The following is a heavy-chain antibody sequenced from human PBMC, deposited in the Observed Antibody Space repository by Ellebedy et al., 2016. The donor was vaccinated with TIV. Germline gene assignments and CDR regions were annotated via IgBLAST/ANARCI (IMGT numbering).Heavy chain of an antibody. D-gene: IGHD6-19*01. CDR3: ARTVGQWQRATYFDF. J-gene: IGHJ4*02. V-gene: IGHV4-59*08. CDR2: ISSSGST. CDR1: GGSISHDY. Sequence: MPSETLSLTCKVSGGSISHDYWSWIRQPPGKGLEWIASISSSGSTSYNPSLKSRVTILVDTSKSQISLKLSSVTAADTAVYYCARTVGQWQRATYFDFWGQGTLVTVSS.